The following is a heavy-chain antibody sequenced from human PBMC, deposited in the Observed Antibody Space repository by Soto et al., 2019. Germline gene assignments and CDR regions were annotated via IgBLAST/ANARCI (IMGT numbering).Heavy chain of an antibody. D-gene: IGHD6-19*01. V-gene: IGHV1-69*06. CDR3: ARGGIAVAGSYYYYYGMDV. CDR2: IIPIFGTA. CDR1: GVTFSSYA. Sequence: SVKVSCKASGVTFSSYAINWVRQAPGQGLEWMGGIIPIFGTANYAQKFQGRVTITADKSTSTAYMELSSLRSEDTAVYYCARGGIAVAGSYYYYYGMDVWGQGTTVTVSS. J-gene: IGHJ6*02.